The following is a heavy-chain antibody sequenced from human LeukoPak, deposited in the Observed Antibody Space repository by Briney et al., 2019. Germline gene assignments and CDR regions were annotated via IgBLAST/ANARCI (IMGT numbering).Heavy chain of an antibody. J-gene: IGHJ6*03. CDR3: ARGGTDYYYYYMDV. Sequence: GGSLRLSCAASGFTFSSYWMHWVRQAPGKGLVWVSRINTDGSSTSYADSVKGRFTISRDNAKNTLYLQMNSLRAEDTAVYYCARGGTDYYYYYMDVWGKGTTVAVSS. V-gene: IGHV3-74*01. CDR2: INTDGSST. CDR1: GFTFSSYW.